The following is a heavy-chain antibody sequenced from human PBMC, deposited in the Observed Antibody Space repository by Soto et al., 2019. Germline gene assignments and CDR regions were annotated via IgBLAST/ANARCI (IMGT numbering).Heavy chain of an antibody. D-gene: IGHD3-22*01. CDR1: GGTFNNYA. J-gene: IGHJ6*02. CDR2: TIPMFGTT. Sequence: QVQLVQSGAEVKKPESSVRVSCKASGGTFNNYAITWVRQAPDQGLSGMGGTIPMFGTTNYAEKFQGKVTITADESTNTAYMELSSLRSEDTAVYYCTRCGIRYHSIGFYLGIDGMDVWGQGTTVIVSS. V-gene: IGHV1-69*12. CDR3: TRCGIRYHSIGFYLGIDGMDV.